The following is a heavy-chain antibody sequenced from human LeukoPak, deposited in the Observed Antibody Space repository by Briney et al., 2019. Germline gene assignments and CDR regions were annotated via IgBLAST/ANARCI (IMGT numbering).Heavy chain of an antibody. V-gene: IGHV3-23*01. CDR1: GFTFDNYA. D-gene: IGHD3-10*01. Sequence: GGSLRLSCAASGFTFDNYAMGGVRQAPGKGLEGFSFISHCGGGTYHPHYVKGRFTISSDNSKNTLYLQMNSLSAEDTAIYYCAKAMVRGSYSIFDYWGQGTLVTVSS. CDR2: ISHCGGGT. CDR3: AKAMVRGSYSIFDY. J-gene: IGHJ4*02.